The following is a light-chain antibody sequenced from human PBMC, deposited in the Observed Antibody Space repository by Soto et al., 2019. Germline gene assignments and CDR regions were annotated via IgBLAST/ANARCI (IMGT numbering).Light chain of an antibody. CDR3: QQHNDWPLT. CDR1: QSVHNS. CDR2: GVS. V-gene: IGKV3-15*01. Sequence: EIVMTQSPATLSVFPGERATLSCRASQSVHNSLAWYQQKPGQAPRLLIYGVSTRATGIPARFSGSGSGTEFTLAISSLQSEDFAVYYCQQHNDWPLTCGAGTKVEI. J-gene: IGKJ4*01.